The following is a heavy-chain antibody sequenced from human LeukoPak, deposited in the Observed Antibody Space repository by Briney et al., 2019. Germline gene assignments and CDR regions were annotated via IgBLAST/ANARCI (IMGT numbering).Heavy chain of an antibody. CDR1: GFTFSTYA. Sequence: PGGSLRLSCAASGFTFSTYAMDWVRQAPGKGLEWVSSISSSSSYIYYADSVKGRFTISRDNAKNSLYLQMNSLRAEDTAVYYCARSTAIEYFDYWGQGTLVTVSS. V-gene: IGHV3-21*04. CDR2: ISSSSSYI. J-gene: IGHJ4*02. D-gene: IGHD2-2*02. CDR3: ARSTAIEYFDY.